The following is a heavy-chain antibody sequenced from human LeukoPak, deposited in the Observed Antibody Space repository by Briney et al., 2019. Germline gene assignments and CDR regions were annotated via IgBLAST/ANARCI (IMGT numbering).Heavy chain of an antibody. J-gene: IGHJ1*01. CDR3: ASVTCSSTSCYGPEYFQH. CDR1: GHSFTSYW. V-gene: IGHV5-51*01. Sequence: GESLKISCKGSGHSFTSYWIGWVRQMPGKGLEWMGIIYPGDSDTRYSPSFQGQVTISADKSISTAYLQWSSLKASDTAMYYCASVTCSSTSCYGPEYFQHWGQGTLVTVSS. D-gene: IGHD2-2*01. CDR2: IYPGDSDT.